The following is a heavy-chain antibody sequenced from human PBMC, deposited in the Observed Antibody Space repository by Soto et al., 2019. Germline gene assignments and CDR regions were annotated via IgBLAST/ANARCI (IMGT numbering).Heavy chain of an antibody. V-gene: IGHV4-59*08. CDR3: ARASVSSRWYRYPGIAVAGPLFDY. J-gene: IGHJ4*02. D-gene: IGHD6-19*01. CDR2: IYYSGST. CDR1: GGSISSYY. Sequence: KPSETLSLTCTVSGGSISSYYWSWIRQPPGKGLEWIGYIYYSGSTNYNPSLKSRVTISVDTSKNQFSLKLSSVTAADTAVYYCARASVSSRWYRYPGIAVAGPLFDYWGQGTLVTVSS.